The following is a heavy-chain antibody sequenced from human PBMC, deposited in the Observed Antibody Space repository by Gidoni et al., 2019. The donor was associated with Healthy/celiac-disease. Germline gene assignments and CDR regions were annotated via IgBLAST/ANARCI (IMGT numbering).Heavy chain of an antibody. V-gene: IGHV1-18*01. J-gene: IGHJ6*02. CDR2: ISAYNGNT. CDR3: AREGAVGATAGFYYYYYGMDV. CDR1: GYTFTSYG. Sequence: QVQLVQSGAEVKKPGASVKVSCKASGYTFTSYGITWVRQAPGPGLAWMGWISAYNGNTNYAQKHQGRVTMTTDTSTSTAYMELRSLRSDDTAVYYCAREGAVGATAGFYYYYYGMDVWGQGTTVTVSS. D-gene: IGHD1-26*01.